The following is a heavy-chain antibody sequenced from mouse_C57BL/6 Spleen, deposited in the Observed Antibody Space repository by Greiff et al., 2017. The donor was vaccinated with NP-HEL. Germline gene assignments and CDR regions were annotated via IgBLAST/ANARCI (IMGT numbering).Heavy chain of an antibody. J-gene: IGHJ3*01. CDR1: GYTFTSYC. V-gene: IGHV1-69*01. Sequence: VQLQQPGAEFVMPGASVKLSCKASGYTFTSYCMHWVKQRPGQGLEWIGEIDPYDSYTNSNQKFKGKSTLTVDKSSSTAYMQLSSLTSEDSAVYYCASSSSWFAYWGQGTLVTVSA. CDR3: ASSSSWFAY. CDR2: IDPYDSYT.